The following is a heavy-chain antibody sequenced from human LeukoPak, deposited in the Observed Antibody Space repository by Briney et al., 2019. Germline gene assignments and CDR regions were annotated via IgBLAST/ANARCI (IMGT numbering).Heavy chain of an antibody. Sequence: ASVKVSCKASGYTFTSYDINWVRQATGQGLEWMGWINPNSGNTGYAQKFQGRVTMTRNTSISTAYMALSSLRSEDTAAYYCARGPARTAEYFQHWGQGTLVTVSS. CDR3: ARGPARTAEYFQH. J-gene: IGHJ1*01. CDR2: INPNSGNT. V-gene: IGHV1-8*01. D-gene: IGHD3/OR15-3a*01. CDR1: GYTFTSYD.